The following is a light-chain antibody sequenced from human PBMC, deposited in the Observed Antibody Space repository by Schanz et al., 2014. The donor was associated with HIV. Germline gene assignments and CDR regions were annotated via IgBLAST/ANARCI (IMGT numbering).Light chain of an antibody. V-gene: IGKV3-11*01. J-gene: IGKJ1*01. CDR3: QQRSKWPQWT. Sequence: RVMTQSPATVSVSPGERVTLSCRTDQGVARNMAWFQHKPGQAPRLLIYDTSNRATGIPSRFSGSGSGTDFTLTISSLEPEDFAVYYCQQRSKWPQWTFGQGTTVELK. CDR2: DTS. CDR1: QGVARN.